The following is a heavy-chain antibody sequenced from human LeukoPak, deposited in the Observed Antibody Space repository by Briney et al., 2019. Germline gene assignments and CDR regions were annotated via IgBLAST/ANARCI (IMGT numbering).Heavy chain of an antibody. V-gene: IGHV3-23*01. CDR1: GFTFSTFP. J-gene: IGHJ4*02. Sequence: PGGSLRLSCAASGFTFSTFPMSWVRQAPGKGLEWVSDISGSGGTTHYADSVKGWFTISRDNSQNTLYLQMDSLRGEDTAVYYCARDKDLQLVGDNWGQGTLVSVSS. CDR3: ARDKDLQLVGDN. CDR2: ISGSGGTT. D-gene: IGHD6-13*01.